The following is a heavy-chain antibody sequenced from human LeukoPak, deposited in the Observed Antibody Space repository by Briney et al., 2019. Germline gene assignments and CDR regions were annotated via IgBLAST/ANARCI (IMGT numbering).Heavy chain of an antibody. J-gene: IGHJ4*02. CDR3: AKGSYYDSSGSFYFDY. V-gene: IGHV3-23*01. CDR1: GFTFSSCA. Sequence: GRSLRLSCAASGFTFSSCAMSWVRQAPGKGLEWVSGISGSGDNTYYADSVKGRFTISRDNSKNTLYVQVNSLGTEDTAAYYCAKGSYYDSSGSFYFDYWGQGTLVTVS. D-gene: IGHD3-22*01. CDR2: ISGSGDNT.